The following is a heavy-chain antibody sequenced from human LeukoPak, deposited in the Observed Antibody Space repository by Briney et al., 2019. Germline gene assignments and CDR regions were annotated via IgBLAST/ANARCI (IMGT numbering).Heavy chain of an antibody. V-gene: IGHV1-24*01. Sequence: ASVKVSCKVSGYSLTELSMHWVRQAPGKGLEWMGGFDLEDGETIYAQKSQGRVTMTEDTSTDTAYMELRSLISEDTAMYYCARSIVDIVATITWLYMDVWGKGTTVTISS. CDR3: ARSIVDIVATITWLYMDV. J-gene: IGHJ6*03. CDR2: FDLEDGET. D-gene: IGHD5-12*01. CDR1: GYSLTELS.